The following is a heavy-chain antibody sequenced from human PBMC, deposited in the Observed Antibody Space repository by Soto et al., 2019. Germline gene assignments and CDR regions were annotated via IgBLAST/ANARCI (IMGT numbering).Heavy chain of an antibody. CDR3: AXVRSGYSSSWYEIWFDP. CDR2: ISSSSSYT. J-gene: IGHJ5*02. Sequence: PGGSLRLSCAASGFTFSDYYMSWIRQAPGKGLEWVSYISSSSSYTNYADSVKGRFTISRDNAKNSLYLQMNSLRAEDTAVYYCAXVRSGYSSSWYEIWFDPWGQGTLVTVSS. CDR1: GFTFSDYY. V-gene: IGHV3-11*06. D-gene: IGHD6-13*01.